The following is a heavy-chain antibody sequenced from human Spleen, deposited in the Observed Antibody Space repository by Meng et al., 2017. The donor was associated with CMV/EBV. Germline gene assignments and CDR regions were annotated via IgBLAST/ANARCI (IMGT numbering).Heavy chain of an antibody. V-gene: IGHV1-8*01. CDR1: GYTFTSYD. J-gene: IGHJ3*02. CDR2: MNPNSGNT. D-gene: IGHD2-2*01. Sequence: ASVKVSCKASGYTFTSYDINWVRQATGQGLEWMGWMNPNSGNTGYAQKFQGRVTMTRNTSISTDYMELSSLRSEDTAVYYCARGVVPADDAFDIWGQGTMVTVSS. CDR3: ARGVVPADDAFDI.